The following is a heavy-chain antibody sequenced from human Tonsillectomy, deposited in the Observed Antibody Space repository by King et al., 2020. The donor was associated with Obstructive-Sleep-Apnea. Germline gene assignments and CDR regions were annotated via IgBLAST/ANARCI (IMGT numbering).Heavy chain of an antibody. V-gene: IGHV3-30*04. CDR2: IANEGSKI. D-gene: IGHD3-22*01. J-gene: IGHJ4*02. CDR1: DFTFSSYV. CDR3: ARDYQGYDSSGYFDY. Sequence: VQLVESGGGVVQPGRSVRLSCVSSDFTFSSYVIHWVRRSPGKGREWVAVIANEGSKIYYADTVKGRFTISRDNSKNTRYLQMNILRAEDTAVYYCARDYQGYDSSGYFDYWGQGTLVTVSS.